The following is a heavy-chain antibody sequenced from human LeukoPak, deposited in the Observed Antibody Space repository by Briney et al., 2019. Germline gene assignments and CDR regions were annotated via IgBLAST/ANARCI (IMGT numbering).Heavy chain of an antibody. CDR2: INTNTGNP. Sequence: ASVKVSCKASGYTFTSYAMNWVRQAPGQGLEWRGWINTNTGNPTYAQGFTGRFVFSLDTSVSTAYLQISSLKAEDTAVYYCARGGIGYCYGSGSYYTYFDYWGQGTLVTVSS. CDR3: ARGGIGYCYGSGSYYTYFDY. J-gene: IGHJ4*02. D-gene: IGHD3-10*01. V-gene: IGHV7-4-1*02. CDR1: GYTFTSYA.